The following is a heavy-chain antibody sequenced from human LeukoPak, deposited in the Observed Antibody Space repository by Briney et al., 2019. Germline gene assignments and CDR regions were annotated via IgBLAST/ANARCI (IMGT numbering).Heavy chain of an antibody. CDR2: ISAYNGNT. CDR1: GYTFTSYG. D-gene: IGHD3-16*02. CDR3: ARVGITFGGVIVIGAFDI. Sequence: ASVKVSCKASGYTFTSYGISWVRQAPGQGLEWMGWISAYNGNTNYAQKLQGRVNMTTDTSTSTAYMELRSLRSDDTAVYYCARVGITFGGVIVIGAFDIWGQGTMVTVSS. V-gene: IGHV1-18*04. J-gene: IGHJ3*02.